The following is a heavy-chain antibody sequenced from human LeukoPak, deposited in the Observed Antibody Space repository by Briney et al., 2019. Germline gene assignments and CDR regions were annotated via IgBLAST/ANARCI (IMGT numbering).Heavy chain of an antibody. CDR1: GENFSTYH. CDR2: INHSGST. J-gene: IGHJ4*02. CDR3: AGPGLAYCGGDCYSTEGYYFDY. D-gene: IGHD2-21*01. Sequence: SETLSLTCAVYGENFSTYHYSWIRQSPGKGLEWIGEINHSGSTNYNPSLKSRVTISVDTSRNQFSLRLTSVTAADAAMYYCAGPGLAYCGGDCYSTEGYYFDYWSQGTLVAVSS. V-gene: IGHV4-34*08.